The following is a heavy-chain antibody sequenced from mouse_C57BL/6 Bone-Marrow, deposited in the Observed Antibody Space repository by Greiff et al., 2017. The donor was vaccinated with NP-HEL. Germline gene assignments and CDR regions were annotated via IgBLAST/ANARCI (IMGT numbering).Heavy chain of an antibody. CDR3: ARRKLRYWYFDV. Sequence: EVKLVESGGGLVQPGGSLKLSCAASGFTFSDYGMAWVRQAPRKGPEWVAFISNLAYSIYYADTVTGRFTISRENAKNTLYLEMSSLRSEDTAMYYCARRKLRYWYFDVWGTGTTVTVSS. D-gene: IGHD1-1*01. CDR1: GFTFSDYG. V-gene: IGHV5-15*01. J-gene: IGHJ1*03. CDR2: ISNLAYSI.